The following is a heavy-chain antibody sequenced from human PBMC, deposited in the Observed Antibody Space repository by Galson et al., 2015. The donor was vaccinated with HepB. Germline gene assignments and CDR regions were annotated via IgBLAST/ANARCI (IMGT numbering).Heavy chain of an antibody. D-gene: IGHD1-26*01. V-gene: IGHV3-33*06. J-gene: IGHJ5*02. CDR2: IWYDGSNK. Sequence: SLRLSCAASGFTFSSYGMHWVRQAPGKGLEWVAVIWYDGSNKYYADSVKGRFTISRDNSKNTLYLQMNSLRAEDTAVYYCTNLFPQVGATPSPDRFEPWGHRTLVTVSS. CDR3: TNLFPQVGATPSPDRFEP. CDR1: GFTFSSYG.